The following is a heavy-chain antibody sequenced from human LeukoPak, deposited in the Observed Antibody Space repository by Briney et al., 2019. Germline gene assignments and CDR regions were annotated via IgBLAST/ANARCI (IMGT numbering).Heavy chain of an antibody. CDR2: IYYSGST. V-gene: IGHV4-59*01. CDR1: GGSISSYY. Sequence: PSETLSLTCTVSGGSISSYYWSWIRQPPGKGLEWIGYIYYSGSTNYNPSLKSRVTISVDTSKNQFSLKLSSVTAADTAVYYCARSRTAMVNDAFDIWAKGQWSPSLQ. CDR3: ARSRTAMVNDAFDI. J-gene: IGHJ3*02. D-gene: IGHD5-18*01.